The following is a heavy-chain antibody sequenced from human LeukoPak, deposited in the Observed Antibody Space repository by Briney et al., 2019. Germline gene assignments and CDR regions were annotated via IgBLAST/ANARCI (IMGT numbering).Heavy chain of an antibody. V-gene: IGHV3-7*01. CDR3: ARDFMKWQNAFDI. D-gene: IGHD3-16*01. J-gene: IGHJ3*02. CDR2: IKQDGSEK. Sequence: GGSLRLSCAASGFTFSSYWMSWVRQAPGKGLEWVANIKQDGSEKYYVDSVKGRFTISRDNAKNSLYLQMNSLRAEDTAVCYCARDFMKWQNAFDIWGQGTMVTVSS. CDR1: GFTFSSYW.